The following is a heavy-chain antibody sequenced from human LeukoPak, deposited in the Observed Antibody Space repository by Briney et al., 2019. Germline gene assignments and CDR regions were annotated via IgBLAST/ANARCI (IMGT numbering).Heavy chain of an antibody. D-gene: IGHD1-7*01. V-gene: IGHV3-11*01. CDR3: ASKLGITGTTGYYYYYMDV. CDR2: ISSSGSTI. CDR1: GFTFSDYY. J-gene: IGHJ6*03. Sequence: GGSLRLSCAASGFTFSDYYMSWIRQAPGKGLEWVSYISSSGSTIYYADSVKGRFTISRDNAKNSLYLQMNSLRAEDTAVYYCASKLGITGTTGYYYYYMDVRGKGTTVTVSS.